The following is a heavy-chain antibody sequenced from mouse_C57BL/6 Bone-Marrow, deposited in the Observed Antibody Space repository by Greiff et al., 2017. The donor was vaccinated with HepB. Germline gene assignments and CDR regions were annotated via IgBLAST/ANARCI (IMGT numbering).Heavy chain of an antibody. J-gene: IGHJ4*01. CDR3: ASRWFPYAMDY. V-gene: IGHV1-19*01. Sequence: VQLQQSGPVLVKPGASVKMSCKASGYTFTDYYMNWVKQSHGKSLEWIGVINPYNGGTSYNQKFKGKATLTVDKSSSTAYMELNSLTSEDSAVYSCASRWFPYAMDYWGQGTSVTVSS. CDR2: INPYNGGT. CDR1: GYTFTDYY. D-gene: IGHD1-1*02.